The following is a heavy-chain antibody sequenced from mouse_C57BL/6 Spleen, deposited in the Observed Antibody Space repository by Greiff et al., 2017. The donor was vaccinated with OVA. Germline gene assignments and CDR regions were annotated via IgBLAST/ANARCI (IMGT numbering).Heavy chain of an antibody. Sequence: QVQLQQPGAELVKPGASVKLSCKASGYTFTSYWMQWVKQRPGQGLEWIGEIDPSDSYTNYNRKFKGKATLTVDTSSSTAYMQLSSLTSEDSAVYYCARWNYYGSSYPYYFDYWGQGTTLTVSS. D-gene: IGHD1-1*01. J-gene: IGHJ2*01. CDR1: GYTFTSYW. CDR2: IDPSDSYT. V-gene: IGHV1-50*01. CDR3: ARWNYYGSSYPYYFDY.